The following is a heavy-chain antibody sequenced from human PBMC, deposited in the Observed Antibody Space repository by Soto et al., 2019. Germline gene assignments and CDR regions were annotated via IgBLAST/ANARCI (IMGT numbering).Heavy chain of an antibody. CDR1: GFSLSTSGVG. CDR2: IYWDDDK. D-gene: IGHD5-12*01. CDR3: VHRRHSGYDVDDWFDP. J-gene: IGHJ5*02. Sequence: QITLKESGPTLVKPTQTLTLTCTFSGFSLSTSGVGVGWIRQPPGKALEWLALIYWDDDKRYSPSLKSRLTITKDTSKNQVVLTMTNMDPVDTATYYCVHRRHSGYDVDDWFDPWGQGTLVTVSS. V-gene: IGHV2-5*02.